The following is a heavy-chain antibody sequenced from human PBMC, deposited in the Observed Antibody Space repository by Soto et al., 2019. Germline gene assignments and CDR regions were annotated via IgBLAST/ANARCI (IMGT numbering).Heavy chain of an antibody. V-gene: IGHV4-34*01. CDR2: INHSGST. D-gene: IGHD2-15*01. J-gene: IGHJ6*03. CDR1: GGSFSGYY. Sequence: SETLSLTCAVYGGSFSGYYWSWIRQPPGKGLEWIGEINHSGSTNYNPSLKSRVTISVDTSKNQFSLKLSSVTAADTAVYYCARARATHLHYYYYMDVWGKGTTVTVSS. CDR3: ARARATHLHYYYYMDV.